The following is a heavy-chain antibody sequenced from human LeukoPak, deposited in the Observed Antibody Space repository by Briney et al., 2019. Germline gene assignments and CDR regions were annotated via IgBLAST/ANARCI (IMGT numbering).Heavy chain of an antibody. Sequence: GGSLRLSCAASGFTFSSYAMSWVRQAPGKGLEWVSAISGSGGSTYYADSVKGRFTISRDNSKNTLYLQMNSLRVEDTAVYYCAKIFGITMVRGALDYWGQGTLVTVSS. CDR2: ISGSGGST. J-gene: IGHJ4*02. D-gene: IGHD3-10*01. CDR1: GFTFSSYA. CDR3: AKIFGITMVRGALDY. V-gene: IGHV3-23*01.